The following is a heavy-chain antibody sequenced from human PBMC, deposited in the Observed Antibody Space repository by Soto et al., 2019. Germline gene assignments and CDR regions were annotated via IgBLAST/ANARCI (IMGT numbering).Heavy chain of an antibody. V-gene: IGHV4-30-2*01. CDR2: IYHSGST. J-gene: IGHJ4*02. CDR3: ARDRLRGYDSSGFYS. Sequence: SSETLSLTCAVSGGSISSGGYSWSWIRQPPGKGLEWIGYIYHSGSTYYNPSPKSRVTISVDRSKNQFSLKLSSVTAADTAIYYCARDRLRGYDSSGFYSWGQGTMVTVSS. CDR1: GGSISSGGYS. D-gene: IGHD3-22*01.